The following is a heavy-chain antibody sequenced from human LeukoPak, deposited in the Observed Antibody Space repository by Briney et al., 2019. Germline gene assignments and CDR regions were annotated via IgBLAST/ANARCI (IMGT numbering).Heavy chain of an antibody. CDR3: ARHAFWYSSFFDY. V-gene: IGHV4-59*08. Sequence: SETLSLTCTVSGGSGSSYYWSWIRQPPGKGLEWIGYVYYSGSNNYNPSLKSRVTISLDTSKSQFSLKLSSVTATDTAVYYCARHAFWYSSFFDYWGQGTLVTVSS. CDR1: GGSGSSYY. D-gene: IGHD6-19*01. CDR2: VYYSGSN. J-gene: IGHJ4*02.